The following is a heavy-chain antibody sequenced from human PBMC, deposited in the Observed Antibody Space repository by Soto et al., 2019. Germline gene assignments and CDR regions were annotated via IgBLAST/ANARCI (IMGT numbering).Heavy chain of an antibody. CDR3: AKLPIFGVVPGHAFDI. CDR2: ISGSGGST. J-gene: IGHJ3*02. Sequence: EVQLVESGGGLVKPGGSLRLSCAASGFTFSSYAMSWVRQAPGKGLEWVSAISGSGGSTYYADSVKGRFTISRDNSKNTLYLQMNSLRAEDTAVYYCAKLPIFGVVPGHAFDIWGQGTMVTVSS. D-gene: IGHD3-3*01. CDR1: GFTFSSYA. V-gene: IGHV3-23*04.